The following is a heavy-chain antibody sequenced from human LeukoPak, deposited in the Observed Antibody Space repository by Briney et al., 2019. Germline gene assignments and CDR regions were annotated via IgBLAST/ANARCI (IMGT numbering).Heavy chain of an antibody. CDR1: GHSISSGYY. CDR3: ARHGSRVLWFGELLSV. Sequence: SETLSLTCTVSGHSISSGYYWGWIRQPPGKGLEWIGSIYHSGSTYYNPSLKSRVTISVDTSKNQFSLKLSSVTAADTAVYYCARHGSRVLWFGELLSVWGQGTLVTVSS. J-gene: IGHJ4*02. V-gene: IGHV4-38-2*02. CDR2: IYHSGST. D-gene: IGHD3-10*01.